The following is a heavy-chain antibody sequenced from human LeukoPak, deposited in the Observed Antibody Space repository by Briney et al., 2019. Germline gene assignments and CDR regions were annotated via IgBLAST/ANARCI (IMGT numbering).Heavy chain of an antibody. CDR2: IYYSGST. J-gene: IGHJ4*02. V-gene: IGHV4-59*08. CDR3: ARHGTLPYYYDSSGYPFLDY. D-gene: IGHD3-22*01. CDR1: SGSISSYS. Sequence: PSETLSLTCTVSSGSISSYSWSWIRQPPGKGLEWIGYIYYSGSTSYNPSLTSQVIMSVDTSKNQFSLKLSSVTAADTAVYYCARHGTLPYYYDSSGYPFLDYWGQGTLVTVSS.